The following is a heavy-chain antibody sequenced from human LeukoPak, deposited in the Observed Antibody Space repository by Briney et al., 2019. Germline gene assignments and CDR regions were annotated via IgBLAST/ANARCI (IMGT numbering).Heavy chain of an antibody. CDR2: IYYSGST. D-gene: IGHD4-11*01. CDR3: ARLSNSYYYYYMDV. J-gene: IGHJ6*03. V-gene: IGHV4-59*12. CDR1: GGSISSYY. Sequence: SETLSLTCTVSGGSISSYYWSWIRQPPGKGLEWIGYIYYSGSTNYNPSLKSRVPISVDTSKNQFSLKLSSVTAADTAVYYCARLSNSYYYYYMDVWGKGTTVTISS.